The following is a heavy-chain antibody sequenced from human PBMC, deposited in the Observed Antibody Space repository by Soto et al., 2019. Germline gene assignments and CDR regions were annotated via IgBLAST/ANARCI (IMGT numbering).Heavy chain of an antibody. CDR2: IYHSGST. V-gene: IGHV4-30-2*01. Sequence: QLQLQESGSGLVKPSQTLSLTCAVSGGSISSGGSSWTWIRQPPGKGLEWIGYIYHSGSTYYNPSLKSTVTISLDRSKNQFSLRLSSVTAADTAVYYCARGAVVNFDSWGQGTLVTVSS. J-gene: IGHJ4*02. CDR1: GGSISSGGSS. D-gene: IGHD3-22*01. CDR3: ARGAVVNFDS.